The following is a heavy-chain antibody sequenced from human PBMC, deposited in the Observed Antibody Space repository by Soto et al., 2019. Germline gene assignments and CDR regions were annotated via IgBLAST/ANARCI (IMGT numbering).Heavy chain of an antibody. Sequence: SVKVSCKASGFTFTSSAVQWVRQARGQRLEWIGWIVVGSGNTNYAQKFQERVTITRDMSTSTAYMELSSLRSEDTAVYYCAADLGSSGFRRYYFDYWGQGTLVTVSS. CDR3: AADLGSSGFRRYYFDY. V-gene: IGHV1-58*01. CDR1: GFTFTSSA. J-gene: IGHJ4*02. CDR2: IVVGSGNT. D-gene: IGHD3-22*01.